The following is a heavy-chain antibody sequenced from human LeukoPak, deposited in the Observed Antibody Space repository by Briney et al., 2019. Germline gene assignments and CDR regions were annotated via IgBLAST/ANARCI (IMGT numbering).Heavy chain of an antibody. CDR1: GFTFDDYE. CDR2: ISGDGGSP. J-gene: IGHJ4*02. D-gene: IGHD4-11*01. Sequence: GGSLRLSCAASGFTFDDYEMHRVRQTPGKRLEWVALISGDGGSPYYGDFVKGRFTVSRDNSKKSLYLQMNRVTTEDTALYYCAKDLVRGYRDHSNGRGGDFDFWGQGALVTVSS. CDR3: AKDLVRGYRDHSNGRGGDFDF. V-gene: IGHV3-43*02.